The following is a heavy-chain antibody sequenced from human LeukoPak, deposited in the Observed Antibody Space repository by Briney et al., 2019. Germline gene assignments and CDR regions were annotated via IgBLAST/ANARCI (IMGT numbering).Heavy chain of an antibody. CDR3: ARGGHSSGWPFDY. D-gene: IGHD6-19*01. J-gene: IGHJ4*02. Sequence: ASVKVSCKASGYTFTGYYMHWVRQAPGQGLEWMGWINPNSGNTGYAQKFQGRVTMTRNTSMSTAYMELSSLRSEDTAVYYCARGGHSSGWPFDYWGQGTLVTVSS. CDR1: GYTFTGYY. V-gene: IGHV1-8*02. CDR2: INPNSGNT.